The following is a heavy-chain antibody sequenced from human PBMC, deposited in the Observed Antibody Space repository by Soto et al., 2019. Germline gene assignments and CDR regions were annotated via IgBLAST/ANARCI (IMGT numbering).Heavy chain of an antibody. J-gene: IGHJ4*02. CDR3: ARVRATLYRDYYFDS. CDR2: IFYTGST. V-gene: IGHV4-30-4*01. Sequence: SETLSLTCSVSGGTINSGDYFWTWIRQPPGRGLEWIGSIFYTGSTYYSPSLKSRASMSIDTSKNLFSLNLSSLTAADTAVYFCARVRATLYRDYYFDSWGQGILVTVSS. CDR1: GGTINSGDYF. D-gene: IGHD2-15*01.